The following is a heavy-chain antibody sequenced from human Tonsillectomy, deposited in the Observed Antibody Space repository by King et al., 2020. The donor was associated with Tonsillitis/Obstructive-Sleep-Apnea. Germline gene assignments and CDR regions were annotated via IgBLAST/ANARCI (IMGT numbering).Heavy chain of an antibody. CDR2: ISYDGSNK. V-gene: IGHV3-30*18. D-gene: IGHD2-15*01. J-gene: IGHJ4*02. Sequence: VQLVESGGGVVQPGRSLRLSCAASGFTFSSYGMHWVRQAPGKGLEWVAVISYDGSNKYYADSVKGRFTISRDNSKNTLYLQMNSLRAEDTAVYYCAKQDHRYCSGGSCYSVGIDYWGQGTLVTVSS. CDR1: GFTFSSYG. CDR3: AKQDHRYCSGGSCYSVGIDY.